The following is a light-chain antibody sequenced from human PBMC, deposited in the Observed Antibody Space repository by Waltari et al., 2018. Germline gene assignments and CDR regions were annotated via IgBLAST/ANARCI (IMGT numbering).Light chain of an antibody. CDR3: NSRDSNGNHPVV. CDR1: VLRYYY. J-gene: IGLJ2*01. V-gene: IGLV3-19*01. Sequence: SSELTQDPAVSVALGQTVRITCQGDVLRYYYTSWYQQKPGQAPVLVIYDKNNRPSGIPDRFSASTSGNTASLTITGAQAEDEADYYCNSRDSNGNHPVVFGGGTKLTVL. CDR2: DKN.